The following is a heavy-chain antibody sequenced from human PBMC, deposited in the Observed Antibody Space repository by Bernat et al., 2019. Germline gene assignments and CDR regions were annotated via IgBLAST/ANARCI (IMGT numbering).Heavy chain of an antibody. CDR3: ASGRGDYVWGSYRYTSHFDY. CDR1: GGSFSGYY. J-gene: IGHJ4*02. Sequence: QVQLQQWGAGLLKPSETLSLTCAVYGGSFSGYYWSWIRQPPGKGREWRGEIKHSGSTNDNPSLKSRVTISVDTSKNPFSLKLSSVTAADTAVYYCASGRGDYVWGSYRYTSHFDYWGQGTLVTVSS. V-gene: IGHV4-34*01. CDR2: IKHSGST. D-gene: IGHD3-16*02.